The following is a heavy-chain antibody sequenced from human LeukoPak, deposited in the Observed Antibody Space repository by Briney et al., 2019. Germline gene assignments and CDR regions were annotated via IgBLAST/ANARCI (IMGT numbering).Heavy chain of an antibody. V-gene: IGHV3-33*01. CDR1: GFTFSSYG. CDR3: ARGRGPPYDAFDI. J-gene: IGHJ3*02. CDR2: IWYDGSNK. Sequence: SGGSLRLSCAASGFTFSSYGMHWVRQAPVKGLEWVAVIWYDGSNKYYADSVKGRFTISRGNSKNTLYLQMNSLRAEDTAVYYCARGRGPPYDAFDIWGQGTMVTVSS.